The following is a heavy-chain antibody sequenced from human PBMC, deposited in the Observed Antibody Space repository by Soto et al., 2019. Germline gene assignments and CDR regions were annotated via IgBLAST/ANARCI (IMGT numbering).Heavy chain of an antibody. CDR2: ISWNSGSI. CDR3: AKTTPYYYDSSGLPYFDY. Sequence: ALRLSCAASGFTFDDYAMHWVRQAPGKGLEWVSGISWNSGSIGYADSVKGRFTISRDNAKNSLYLQMNSLRAEDTALYYCAKTTPYYYDSSGLPYFDYWGQGTLVTVSS. D-gene: IGHD3-22*01. J-gene: IGHJ4*02. V-gene: IGHV3-9*01. CDR1: GFTFDDYA.